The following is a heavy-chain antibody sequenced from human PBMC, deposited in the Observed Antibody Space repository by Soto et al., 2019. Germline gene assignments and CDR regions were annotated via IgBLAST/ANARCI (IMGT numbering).Heavy chain of an antibody. J-gene: IGHJ3*02. V-gene: IGHV3-21*01. D-gene: IGHD3-10*01. Sequence: GGSLRLSCAASGFTFSSYSMNWVRQAQGKGLEWASSFSSSSSYIYYADSVKDRFTISRDNAKNTLYLQMNSLRAEDTAVYYCVRERKLLWFGESPNAFDIWGQGTMVTVSS. CDR3: VRERKLLWFGESPNAFDI. CDR1: GFTFSSYS. CDR2: FSSSSSYI.